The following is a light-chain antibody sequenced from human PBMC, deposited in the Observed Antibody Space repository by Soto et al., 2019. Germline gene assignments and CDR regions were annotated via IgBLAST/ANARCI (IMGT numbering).Light chain of an antibody. Sequence: EIVMTQSPATLSVSPGERATLSCRASQSVSSNLAWHQQKPGQAPRLLIYGASTRATGIPARFSGSGSGTEFTLTISSLQSEDFAVYYCQQYNNWPPGTFGGGTKVDIK. J-gene: IGKJ4*01. CDR3: QQYNNWPPGT. CDR1: QSVSSN. CDR2: GAS. V-gene: IGKV3-15*01.